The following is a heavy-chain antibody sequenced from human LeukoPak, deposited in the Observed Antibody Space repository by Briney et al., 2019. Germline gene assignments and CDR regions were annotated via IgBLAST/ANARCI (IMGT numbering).Heavy chain of an antibody. D-gene: IGHD2-21*02. J-gene: IGHJ4*02. CDR3: ARGPRVVTTRSPIPPAPFDY. CDR1: GYTFTGYY. CDR2: INPNSGGT. V-gene: IGHV1-2*02. Sequence: ASVRVSCKASGYTFTGYYMHWVRQAPGQGLEWMGWINPNSGGTNYAQKFQGRVTMTRDTSISTAYMELSRLRSGDTAVYYCARGPRVVTTRSPIPPAPFDYWGQGTLVTVSS.